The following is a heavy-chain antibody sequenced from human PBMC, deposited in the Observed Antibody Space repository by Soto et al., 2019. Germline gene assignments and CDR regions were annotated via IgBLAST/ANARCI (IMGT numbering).Heavy chain of an antibody. D-gene: IGHD6-13*01. CDR1: GGSISSSSYY. Sequence: PSETLSLTCTVSGGSISSSSYYWGWIRQPPGKGLKWIRSINYSGSTDYNPSIQSRVTISVDTSKNQFSLKLSSVTAADTAVYDCARLSSSWHPSFDYWGQGTLVTVSS. V-gene: IGHV4-39*01. CDR2: INYSGST. CDR3: ARLSSSWHPSFDY. J-gene: IGHJ4*02.